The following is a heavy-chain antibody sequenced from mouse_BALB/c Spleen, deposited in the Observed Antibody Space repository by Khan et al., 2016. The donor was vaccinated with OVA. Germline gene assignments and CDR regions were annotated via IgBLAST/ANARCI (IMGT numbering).Heavy chain of an antibody. CDR2: ISSGGDYT. V-gene: IGHV5-6*01. CDR3: ASHLTGSFAY. D-gene: IGHD4-1*01. Sequence: EVELVESGGDLVKPGGSLKLSCAASGFTFSSYSMSWVRQTPDMRLKLVTTISSGGDYTYYPDSVKGRFTISRDNAKNTLYLQMSSLKSEDTAMYYCASHLTGSFAYWGQGTLVTVSA. J-gene: IGHJ3*01. CDR1: GFTFSSYS.